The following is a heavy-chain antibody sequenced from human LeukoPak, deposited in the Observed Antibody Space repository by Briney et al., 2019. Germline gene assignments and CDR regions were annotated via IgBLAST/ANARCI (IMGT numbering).Heavy chain of an antibody. V-gene: IGHV4-34*01. CDR1: GGSFSGYY. CDR2: INHSGST. J-gene: IGHJ6*03. CDR3: ARGQGASRYMDV. Sequence: PSETLSLTCAVYGGSFSGYYRSWLRQPPGKGLEWIGEINHSGSTNYNPSLKSRVTISVDTSKNQFSLKLSSVTAADTAVYYCARGQGASRYMDVWGKGTTVTVSS.